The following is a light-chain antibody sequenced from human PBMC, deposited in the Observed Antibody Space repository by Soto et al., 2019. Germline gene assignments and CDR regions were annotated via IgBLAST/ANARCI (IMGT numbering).Light chain of an antibody. V-gene: IGLV4-69*01. CDR2: LDSDGSH. J-gene: IGLJ2*01. CDR1: SGHSSYA. Sequence: QSVLTQSPSASASLGASVKLTCTLSSGHSSYAIAWHQQQPEKGPRYLMKLDSDGSHTKGDAIPDRFSGSSSGAERYLTISSLQYEDEADYYCQTWGTGIHVVFGGGTKLTAL. CDR3: QTWGTGIHVV.